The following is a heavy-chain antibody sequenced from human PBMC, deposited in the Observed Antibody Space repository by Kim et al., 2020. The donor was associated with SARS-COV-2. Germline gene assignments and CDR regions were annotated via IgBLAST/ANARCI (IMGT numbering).Heavy chain of an antibody. D-gene: IGHD3-3*01. Sequence: GGSLRLSCAASGFTFSSYEMNWVRQAPGKGLEWVSYISSSGSTIYYADSVKGRFTISRDNAKNSLYLQMNSLRAEDTAVYYCARASGSGRGVAFDYWGQGTLVTVSS. J-gene: IGHJ4*02. V-gene: IGHV3-48*03. CDR1: GFTFSSYE. CDR3: ARASGSGRGVAFDY. CDR2: ISSSGSTI.